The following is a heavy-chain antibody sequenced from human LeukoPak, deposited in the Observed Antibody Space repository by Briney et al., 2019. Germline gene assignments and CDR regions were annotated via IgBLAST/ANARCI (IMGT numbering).Heavy chain of an antibody. CDR3: ARHGRGYSYGTIDH. D-gene: IGHD5-18*01. J-gene: IGHJ4*02. CDR2: IRYDGSNK. CDR1: GFTFSSYG. Sequence: PGGSLRLSCAASGFTFSSYGMHWVRQAPGKGLEWVAFIRYDGSNKYYADSVKGRFTISRDNSKNTLYLQMNSLRAEDTAVYYCARHGRGYSYGTIDHWGQGTLVTVSS. V-gene: IGHV3-30*02.